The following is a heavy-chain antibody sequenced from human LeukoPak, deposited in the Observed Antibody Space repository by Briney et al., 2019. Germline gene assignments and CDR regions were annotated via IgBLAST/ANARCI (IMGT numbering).Heavy chain of an antibody. CDR3: ARDERRRLVHPAH. CDR2: ISSSSSYI. V-gene: IGHV3-21*01. J-gene: IGHJ4*02. D-gene: IGHD6-19*01. Sequence: GGSLRLSCAASGFTLSSYSMNWVRQAPGKGLEWVSSISSSSSYIYYADSVKGRFTISRDNAKNSLYLQMNSLRAEDTAVYYCARDERRRLVHPAHWGQGTLVTVSS. CDR1: GFTLSSYS.